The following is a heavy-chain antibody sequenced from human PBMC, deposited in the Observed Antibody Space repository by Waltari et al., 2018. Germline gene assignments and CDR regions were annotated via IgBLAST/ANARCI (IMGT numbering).Heavy chain of an antibody. CDR1: GYFISSGYY. V-gene: IGHV4-38-2*01. D-gene: IGHD3-3*02. CDR2: IIHSGST. J-gene: IGHJ2*01. Sequence: QVQLQESGPGLVKASETLSLTCGVSGYFISSGYYWGWIRRPPGKGLEWIGSIIHSGSTYYNLSLKSRVTISVDTSKNQTTLNLNSVTAADTAVYYCVRVSNQWYFDLWGRGTLVSVSS. CDR3: VRVSNQWYFDL.